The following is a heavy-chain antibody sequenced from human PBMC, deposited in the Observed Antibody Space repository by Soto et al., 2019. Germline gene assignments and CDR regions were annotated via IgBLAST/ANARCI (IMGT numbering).Heavy chain of an antibody. CDR3: ARDEFLEWLLGLYGMDV. CDR1: GFTFSSYS. V-gene: IGHV3-21*01. CDR2: ISSSSSYI. J-gene: IGHJ6*02. Sequence: GSLRLSCAASGFTFSSYSMNWVRQAPGKGLEWVSSISSSSSYIYYADSVKGRFTISRDNAKNSLYLQMNSLRAEDTAVYYCARDEFLEWLLGLYGMDVWGQGTTVTVSS. D-gene: IGHD3-3*01.